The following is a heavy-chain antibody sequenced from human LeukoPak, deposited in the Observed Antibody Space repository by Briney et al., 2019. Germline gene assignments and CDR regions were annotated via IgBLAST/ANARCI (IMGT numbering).Heavy chain of an antibody. CDR2: IHASGST. D-gene: IGHD1-26*01. CDR1: GGSIGGYT. J-gene: IGHJ4*02. Sequence: SETLSLTCTVSGGSIGGYTWSWIRQPAGKGLEWIGRIHASGSTNYNPSLQGRVTMSVDTSRGQFFLMVHSVTAADTAVYYCARGVVGATAFAYWGQGTVVTASS. V-gene: IGHV4-4*07. CDR3: ARGVVGATAFAY.